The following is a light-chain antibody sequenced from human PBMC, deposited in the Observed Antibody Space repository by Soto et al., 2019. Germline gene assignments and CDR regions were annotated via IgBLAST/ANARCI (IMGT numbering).Light chain of an antibody. CDR1: QSISKY. J-gene: IGKJ3*01. V-gene: IGKV3-11*01. CDR2: DTS. CDR3: QQRSDWPVT. Sequence: EIVLTQSPDTLSLSPGEGATLSCRASQSISKYLVWYQQKPGQAPRVLIYDTSNRATGIPARFSGTGSGTDFTLTISSLEPEDFAVYYCQQRSDWPVTFGPGNKVDIK.